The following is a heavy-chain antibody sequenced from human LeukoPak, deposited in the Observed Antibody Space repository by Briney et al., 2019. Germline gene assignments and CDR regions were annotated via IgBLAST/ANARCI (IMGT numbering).Heavy chain of an antibody. CDR2: ISWNSGSI. Sequence: GGSLRPSCAASGFTFDDYAMHWVRQAPGKGLEWVSGISWNSGSIGYADSVKGRFTISRDNAKNSLYLQMNSLRAEDTALYYCAKDITMVRGSTFDYWGQGTLVTVSS. CDR1: GFTFDDYA. V-gene: IGHV3-9*01. D-gene: IGHD3-10*01. CDR3: AKDITMVRGSTFDY. J-gene: IGHJ4*02.